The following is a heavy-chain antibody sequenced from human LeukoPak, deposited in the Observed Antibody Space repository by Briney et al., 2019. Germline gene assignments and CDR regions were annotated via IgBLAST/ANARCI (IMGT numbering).Heavy chain of an antibody. D-gene: IGHD6-13*01. J-gene: IGHJ3*02. CDR1: GGSFSCYY. CDR2: IVHSGNT. V-gene: IGHV4-34*12. CDR3: ARFGSSTWYKGAFDI. Sequence: SETLSLTCAVYGGSFSCYYWSWIRQPPGKGLDWIGEIVHSGNTKYNPSLKSRVTISVDTSKNQFSLNLTSVTAADTAVYYCARFGSSTWYKGAFDIWGQGTMVTVAS.